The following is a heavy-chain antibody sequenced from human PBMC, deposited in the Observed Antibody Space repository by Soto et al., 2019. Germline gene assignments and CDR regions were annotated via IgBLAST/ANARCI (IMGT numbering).Heavy chain of an antibody. D-gene: IGHD3-22*01. CDR1: GFTVSSNY. J-gene: IGHJ6*02. CDR3: SRDESITMTPWGMDV. Sequence: EVQLVESGGGLVQPGGALRLSCAASGFTVSSNYMSWVRQAPGKGLEWVSVIYSGGSTYYADSVKGRFTISRDNSKNTLYLQMNSLRAEATAVYYCSRDESITMTPWGMDVWGQGTTGTVSS. CDR2: IYSGGST. V-gene: IGHV3-66*01.